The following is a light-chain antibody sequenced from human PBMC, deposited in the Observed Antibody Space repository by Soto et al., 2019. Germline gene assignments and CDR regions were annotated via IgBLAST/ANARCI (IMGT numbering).Light chain of an antibody. Sequence: DIPLTQSRAAQDGTARYRATITCRAGESISRWLAWYQQKPGKAPKLLIYKASSLESGVPSRFSGSGSGTEFTLTISSLLADDLVTHYCRQHNRLSITFGQGTRLEIK. CDR2: KAS. J-gene: IGKJ5*01. CDR1: ESISRW. CDR3: RQHNRLSIT. V-gene: IGKV1-5*03.